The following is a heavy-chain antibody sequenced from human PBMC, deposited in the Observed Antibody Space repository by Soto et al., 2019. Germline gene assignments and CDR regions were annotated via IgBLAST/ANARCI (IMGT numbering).Heavy chain of an antibody. D-gene: IGHD3-22*01. J-gene: IGHJ4*02. CDR1: GFTFSNYN. V-gene: IGHV3-48*02. Sequence: EVQLVESGGGLVQPGGSLRLSCAASGFTFSNYNMNWVRQAPGKGLEWVSYISSSSTTIYYADSVKGRFTISRDNAKNSLYLQMNSLSDEDTAVYYCARGTYYYYDSSGYHHFDYWGQGTLGTVSS. CDR3: ARGTYYYYDSSGYHHFDY. CDR2: ISSSSTTI.